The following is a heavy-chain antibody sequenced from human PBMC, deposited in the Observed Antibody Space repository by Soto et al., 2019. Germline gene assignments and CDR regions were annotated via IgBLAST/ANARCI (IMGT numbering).Heavy chain of an antibody. CDR3: ARDPPYSSGWYAGFDP. V-gene: IGHV1-18*01. D-gene: IGHD6-19*01. J-gene: IGHJ5*02. CDR2: ISAYNGNT. CDR1: GYTFTSYG. Sequence: QVQLVQSGAEVKKPGASVKVSCKASGYTFTSYGISWVRQAPGQGLEWMGWISAYNGNTNYAQKLQGRVTMTTATXTXXACMELRSLRSDDTAVYYCARDPPYSSGWYAGFDPWGQGTLVTVSS.